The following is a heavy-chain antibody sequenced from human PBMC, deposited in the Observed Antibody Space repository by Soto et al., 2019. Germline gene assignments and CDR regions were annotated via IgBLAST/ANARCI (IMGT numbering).Heavy chain of an antibody. D-gene: IGHD4-17*01. CDR1: GYTFTSYA. V-gene: IGHV1-3*01. CDR3: ARDLATVISWFDP. Sequence: GASVKVSCKASGYTFTSYAMHWVRQAPGQRLEWMGWINAGNGNTKYSQKFQGRVTITRDSSASTAYMELSSLRSEDTAVYYCARDLATVISWFDPWGQGTLVTVSS. CDR2: INAGNGNT. J-gene: IGHJ5*02.